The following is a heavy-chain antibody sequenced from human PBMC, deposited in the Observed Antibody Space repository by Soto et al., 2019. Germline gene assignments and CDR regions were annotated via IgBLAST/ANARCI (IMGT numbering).Heavy chain of an antibody. V-gene: IGHV4-31*03. Sequence: QVQLQESGPGLVKPSQTLSLTCTVSGVSISSGGYSWSWIRQHPGKVLEWIGYIYYSGSTYYKPSLKSRVTISVDTSKNQCSLKLSSVTAADTAVYSCARDQYGGNSGLGYWGQGTLVTVSS. CDR2: IYYSGST. D-gene: IGHD2-21*02. CDR3: ARDQYGGNSGLGY. CDR1: GVSISSGGYS. J-gene: IGHJ4*02.